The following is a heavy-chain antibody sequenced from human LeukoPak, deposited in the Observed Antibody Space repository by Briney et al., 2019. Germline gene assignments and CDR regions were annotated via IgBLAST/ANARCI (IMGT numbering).Heavy chain of an antibody. Sequence: GGSLRLSCAASGFTFSSYAMHWVRQAPGKGLEWVAVISYDGSNKYYADSVKGRFTISRDNSKNTLYLQMNSLRAEDTAVYYCARDYYFDYWGQGTLVTVSS. J-gene: IGHJ4*02. CDR2: ISYDGSNK. CDR1: GFTFSSYA. V-gene: IGHV3-30-3*01. CDR3: ARDYYFDY.